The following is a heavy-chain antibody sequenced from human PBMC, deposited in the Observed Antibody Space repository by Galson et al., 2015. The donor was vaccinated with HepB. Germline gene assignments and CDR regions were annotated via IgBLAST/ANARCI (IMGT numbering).Heavy chain of an antibody. CDR1: GGSISSSSYY. D-gene: IGHD1-26*01. J-gene: IGHJ5*02. Sequence: LSLTCTVSGGSISSSSYYWGWIRQPPGKGLEWIGSIYYSGSTYYNPSLKSRVTISVDTSKNQFSLKLSSVTAADTAVYYYASGPMSLLHRGWFDPWGQGTLVTVSS. V-gene: IGHV4-39*01. CDR2: IYYSGST. CDR3: ASGPMSLLHRGWFDP.